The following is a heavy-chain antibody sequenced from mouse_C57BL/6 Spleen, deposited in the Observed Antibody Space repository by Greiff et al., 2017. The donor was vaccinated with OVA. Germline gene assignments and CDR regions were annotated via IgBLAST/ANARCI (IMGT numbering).Heavy chain of an antibody. CDR1: GYSFTDYN. Sequence: LVESGPELVKPGASVKISCKASGYSFTDYNMNWVKQSNGKSLEWIGVINPNYGTTSYNQKFKGKATLTVDQSSSTAYMQLNSLTSEDSAVYYCARSDYDYDDYAMDYWGQGTSVTVSS. CDR2: INPNYGTT. V-gene: IGHV1-39*01. CDR3: ARSDYDYDDYAMDY. D-gene: IGHD2-4*01. J-gene: IGHJ4*01.